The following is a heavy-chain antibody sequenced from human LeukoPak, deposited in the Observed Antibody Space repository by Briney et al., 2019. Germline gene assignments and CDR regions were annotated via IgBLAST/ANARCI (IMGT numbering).Heavy chain of an antibody. D-gene: IGHD3-9*01. CDR3: ARDRRYFDWLLYQGYYYYYMDV. J-gene: IGHJ6*03. CDR2: IYHSGST. V-gene: IGHV4-38-2*02. CDR1: GYSISNGYD. Sequence: SETLSLTCSVSGYSISNGYDWGWIRQPPGKGLEWIGSIYHSGSTYYNPSLKSRVTISVDTSKNQFSLKLSSVTAADTAVYYCARDRRYFDWLLYQGYYYYYMDVWGKGTTVTVSS.